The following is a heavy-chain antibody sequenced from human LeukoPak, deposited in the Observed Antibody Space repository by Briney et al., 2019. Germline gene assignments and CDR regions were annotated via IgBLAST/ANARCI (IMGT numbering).Heavy chain of an antibody. D-gene: IGHD3-3*01. CDR1: GFTFSSYA. CDR3: AKDVGLEPSGPFDY. V-gene: IGHV3-23*01. Sequence: QPGGSLRLSCAASGFTFSSYAMSWVRQAPGKGLEWVSAISGSGGSTYYADSVKGRFTVSRGNSKNTLYLQMNSLRAEDTAVYYCAKDVGLEPSGPFDYWGQGTLVTVSS. J-gene: IGHJ4*02. CDR2: ISGSGGST.